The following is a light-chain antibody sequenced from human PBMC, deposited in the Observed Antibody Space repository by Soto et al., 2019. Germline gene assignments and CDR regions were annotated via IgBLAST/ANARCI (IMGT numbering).Light chain of an antibody. CDR1: SNDIGGYDS. CDR2: EVT. Sequence: QSALTQPASMSGSPGQSITISCTGTSNDIGGYDSVSWYQQSPGKVPRLIIYEVTNRPSGISNRFSGSKSGNTASLTISGLQAEDEPFYSSPSYASSGAHNYVSPTGTKATAL. V-gene: IGLV2-14*01. CDR3: PSYASSGAHNYV. J-gene: IGLJ1*01.